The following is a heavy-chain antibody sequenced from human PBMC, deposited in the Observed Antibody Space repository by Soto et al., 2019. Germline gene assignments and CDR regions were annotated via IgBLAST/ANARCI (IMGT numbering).Heavy chain of an antibody. CDR1: GGSISSYY. D-gene: IGHD6-19*01. Sequence: QVQLQESGPGLVKPSETLSLTCTVSGGSISSYYWSWIRQPPGKGLEWIGYIYYSGSTNYNPSLKSRVTISVDTSKNQFSLKLSSVTAADTAVYYCARDSRLSSGWYKEVADIWGQGTMVTVSS. V-gene: IGHV4-59*01. J-gene: IGHJ3*02. CDR3: ARDSRLSSGWYKEVADI. CDR2: IYYSGST.